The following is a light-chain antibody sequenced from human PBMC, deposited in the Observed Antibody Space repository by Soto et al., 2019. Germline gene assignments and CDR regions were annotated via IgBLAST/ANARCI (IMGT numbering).Light chain of an antibody. V-gene: IGKV1-5*03. CDR1: QSIRSW. CDR2: KAS. CDR3: QQYNSYWT. J-gene: IGKJ1*01. Sequence: DIQMTQSPSTLSASVGDRVTITCRASQSIRSWLAWYQQKPGKAPKXLIYKASSLESGVPSRFSGSGSGTEFTLTISSLQPDDFATYYCQQYNSYWTFGQGTKVDI.